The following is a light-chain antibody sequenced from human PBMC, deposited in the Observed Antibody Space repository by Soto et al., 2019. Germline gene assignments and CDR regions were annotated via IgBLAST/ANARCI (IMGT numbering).Light chain of an antibody. Sequence: EIVLTQSPGTLSLSPGEGATLSCRASQSVRSSFLAWYQQKPGQAPSLLIYGASSRATGIPDRFSGGGSGTDFTFTISRLEPEDLAVYYCQQYGSSPTFGGGTKVEI. V-gene: IGKV3-20*01. CDR2: GAS. J-gene: IGKJ4*01. CDR1: QSVRSSF. CDR3: QQYGSSPT.